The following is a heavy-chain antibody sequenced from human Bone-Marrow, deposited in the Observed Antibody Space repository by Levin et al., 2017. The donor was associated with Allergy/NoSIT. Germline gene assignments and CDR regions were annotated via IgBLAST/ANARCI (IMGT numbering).Heavy chain of an antibody. V-gene: IGHV4-59*01. J-gene: IGHJ3*02. Sequence: SETLSLTCTVSGGSIRSYYWSWIRQPPGKGLEWIGNIYNNGDTNYNPSLKSRVAISVDTSKNQFSLKLSSVTAADTAVYYCAGERDGNGDAFDIWGQGTMVTVSS. CDR3: AGERDGNGDAFDI. CDR2: IYNNGDT. D-gene: IGHD5-24*01. CDR1: GGSIRSYY.